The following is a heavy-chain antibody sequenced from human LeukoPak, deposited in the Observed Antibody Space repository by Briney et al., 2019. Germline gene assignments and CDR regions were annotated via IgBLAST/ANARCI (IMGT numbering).Heavy chain of an antibody. J-gene: IGHJ5*02. CDR3: ARFETVAANWFEP. CDR2: ISGSSTYI. CDR1: GFTFSRYS. Sequence: GGSLRLSCAASGFTFSRYSMNWVRQAPGEGLEWVSSISGSSTYIIYADSVRGRFTISRDDAKNSLFLQMNTLRAEATALYYCARFETVAANWFEPWGQGTLVTVSS. V-gene: IGHV3-21*01. D-gene: IGHD6-19*01.